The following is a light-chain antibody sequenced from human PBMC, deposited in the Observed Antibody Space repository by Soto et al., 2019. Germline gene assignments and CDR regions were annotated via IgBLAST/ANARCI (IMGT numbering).Light chain of an antibody. CDR3: TSFSSSTSLYV. V-gene: IGLV2-14*01. J-gene: IGLJ1*01. Sequence: QSALTQPASVSGPLGQSITISCTGTTRDIAGYNYISWYQQLPGKAPKLMIYQVTIRPSGISNRFSGSKSGNTASLTISGLQAEDEADYYCTSFSSSTSLYVFGTGTKSPS. CDR1: TRDIAGYNY. CDR2: QVT.